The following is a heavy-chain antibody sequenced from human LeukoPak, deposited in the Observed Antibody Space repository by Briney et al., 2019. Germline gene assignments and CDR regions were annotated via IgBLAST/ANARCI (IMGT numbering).Heavy chain of an antibody. V-gene: IGHV4-59*01. Sequence: SETPSLTCTVSAGSISSYYWSWIRQPPGNGLERIGNSYDSGSTNYNSSLKSRVTISVDTSKNQFSLRLSSVTAADTAVYYCAKGRGYNYYYGMDVWGQGTTVTVSS. CDR3: AKGRGYNYYYGMDV. D-gene: IGHD5-24*01. J-gene: IGHJ6*02. CDR1: AGSISSYY. CDR2: SYDSGST.